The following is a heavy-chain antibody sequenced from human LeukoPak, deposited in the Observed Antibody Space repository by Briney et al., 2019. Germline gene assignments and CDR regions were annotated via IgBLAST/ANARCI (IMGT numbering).Heavy chain of an antibody. V-gene: IGHV3-21*01. CDR1: GFTFSYYN. CDR3: ARDALWFGETTYYYGMDV. D-gene: IGHD3-10*01. Sequence: GGSLRLSCAASGFTFSYYNMNWVRQAPGKGLEWVSSISSSSTYIYYADSVKGRFTISRDNAKNSLYLQMNSLRAEDTAVYYCARDALWFGETTYYYGMDVWGKGTTVTVSS. CDR2: ISSSSTYI. J-gene: IGHJ6*04.